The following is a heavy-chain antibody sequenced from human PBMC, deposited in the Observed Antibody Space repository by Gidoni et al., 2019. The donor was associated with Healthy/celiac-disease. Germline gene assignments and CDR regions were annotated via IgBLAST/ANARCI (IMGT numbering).Heavy chain of an antibody. CDR3: ARGGYSGSYVDY. D-gene: IGHD1-26*01. CDR2: INSAGSST. CDR1: GFTFSSSW. J-gene: IGHJ4*02. V-gene: IGHV3-74*01. Sequence: DEQLAESGGGLVQPGGSMRLSSAASGFTFSSSWMHWVRQAPGNGLIWVSRINSAGSSTIYADSVKGRFTISRDNAKNTVFLQMNSLRADDTAVYYCARGGYSGSYVDYWGQGTLVTVSS.